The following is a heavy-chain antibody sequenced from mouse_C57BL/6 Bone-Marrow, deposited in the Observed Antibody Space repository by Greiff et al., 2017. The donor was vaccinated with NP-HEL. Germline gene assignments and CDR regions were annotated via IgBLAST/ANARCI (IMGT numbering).Heavy chain of an antibody. CDR1: GYTFTDYY. D-gene: IGHD1-1*01. Sequence: QVQLQQSGAELVRPGASVKLSCTASGYTFTDYYINWVKQRPGQGLEWIARIYPGSGNTYYNEKFKGKATLTAEKSSSTAYMQLSSLTSEDSAVYFCARSSVLRFYYAMDYWGQGTSVTVSS. J-gene: IGHJ4*01. CDR3: ARSSVLRFYYAMDY. CDR2: IYPGSGNT. V-gene: IGHV1-76*01.